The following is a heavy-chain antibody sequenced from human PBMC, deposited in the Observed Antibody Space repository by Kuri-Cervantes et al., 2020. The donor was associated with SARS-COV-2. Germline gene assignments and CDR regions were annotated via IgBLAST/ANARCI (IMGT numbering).Heavy chain of an antibody. J-gene: IGHJ5*02. CDR3: AIGWELLPWFDP. D-gene: IGHD1-26*01. CDR1: GYTLTELS. V-gene: IGHV1-24*01. Sequence: ASVKVSCKVSGYTLTELSMHWVRQAPGKGLEWMGGFDPEDGETIYAQKLQGRVTMTTDTSTSTAYMELRSLRSDDTAVYYCAIGWELLPWFDPWGQGTLVTVSS. CDR2: FDPEDGET.